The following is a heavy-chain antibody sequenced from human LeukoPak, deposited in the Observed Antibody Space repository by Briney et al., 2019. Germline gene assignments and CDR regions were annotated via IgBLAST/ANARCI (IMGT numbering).Heavy chain of an antibody. D-gene: IGHD2-8*01. J-gene: IGHJ4*02. V-gene: IGHV3-23*01. CDR1: GFTLSSYA. CDR3: AKDTSIGRYCTNGVCSPFDY. CDR2: ISDSGGST. Sequence: PGGSLRLSCAASGFTLSSYAMSWVRQAPGKGLEWVSAISDSGGSTYDADSVKGRFTISRDNSKNTLYLQMNSLRAEDTAVYYCAKDTSIGRYCTNGVCSPFDYWGQGTLVTVPS.